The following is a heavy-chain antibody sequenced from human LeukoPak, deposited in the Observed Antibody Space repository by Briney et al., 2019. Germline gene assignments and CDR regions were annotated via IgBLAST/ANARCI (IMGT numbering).Heavy chain of an antibody. V-gene: IGHV1-46*01. CDR2: INPSGGST. CDR1: GFTFSNYA. J-gene: IGHJ1*01. CDR3: VRESTAARGSYQH. Sequence: GGSLRLSCAASGFTFSNYAMHWVRQAPRQGLEWMGIINPSGGSTSYAQKFQGRVTMTRDTSTSTVYMELSSLRSADTAVYYCVRESTAARGSYQHWGQGTLVTVSS. D-gene: IGHD2-15*01.